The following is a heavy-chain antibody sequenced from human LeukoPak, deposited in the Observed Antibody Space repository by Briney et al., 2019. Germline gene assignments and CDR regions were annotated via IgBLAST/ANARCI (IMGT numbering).Heavy chain of an antibody. D-gene: IGHD6-19*01. V-gene: IGHV4-59*08. CDR1: GGSISSYY. J-gene: IGHJ3*02. CDR2: IYYSGST. Sequence: SETLSLTCTVSGGSISSYYWSWIRQPPGKGLEWIGYIYYSGSTNYNPSLKSRVTISVDTSKNQFSLKLSSVTAADTAVYYCARPHSSGWPYAFDIGGQGTMVTVS. CDR3: ARPHSSGWPYAFDI.